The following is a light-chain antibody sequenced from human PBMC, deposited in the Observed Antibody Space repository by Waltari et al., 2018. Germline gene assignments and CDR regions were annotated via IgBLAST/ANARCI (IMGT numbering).Light chain of an antibody. J-gene: IGLJ2*01. Sequence: SFELPQPPSMSVSPGQTARITCSGDTLPNQFAYWYQQKAGQAPVLVIYKDKERPSGIPERFSGSSSGATVTLTISEVQAEDEADYYCQSADSIDSYVVFGGGTKLTVL. CDR3: QSADSIDSYVV. CDR1: TLPNQF. V-gene: IGLV3-25*03. CDR2: KDK.